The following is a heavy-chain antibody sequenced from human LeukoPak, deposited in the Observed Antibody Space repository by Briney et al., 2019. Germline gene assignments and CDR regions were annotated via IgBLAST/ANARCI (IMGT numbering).Heavy chain of an antibody. CDR3: ARGGDIVVVPAAQEAFDI. CDR1: GDSVTGYF. CDR2: IYYSGST. V-gene: IGHV4-31*03. J-gene: IGHJ3*02. D-gene: IGHD2-2*01. Sequence: PSETLSLTCTVFGDSVTGYFLNWVRQHPGKGLEWIGYIYYSGSTYYNPSLKSRVTISVDTSKNQFSLKLSSVTAADTAVYYCARGGDIVVVPAAQEAFDIWGQGTMVTVSS.